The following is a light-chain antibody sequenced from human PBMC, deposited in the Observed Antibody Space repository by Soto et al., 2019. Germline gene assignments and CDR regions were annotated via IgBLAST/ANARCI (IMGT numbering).Light chain of an antibody. CDR2: DVS. Sequence: QSVLTQPASVSGSPGQSITISCTGTSSDVGGYNYVSWYQQHPGKAPKLMIYDVSNRPSGVSNRFSGSKSGNTASLTISGLQAVDEADYYCSSYTGSSTPYVFGTGTKLTVL. CDR1: SSDVGGYNY. V-gene: IGLV2-14*01. J-gene: IGLJ1*01. CDR3: SSYTGSSTPYV.